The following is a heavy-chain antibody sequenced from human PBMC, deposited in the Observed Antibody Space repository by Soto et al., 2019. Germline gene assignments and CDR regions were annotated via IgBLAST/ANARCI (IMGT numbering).Heavy chain of an antibody. V-gene: IGHV4-34*01. D-gene: IGHD3-22*01. J-gene: IGHJ5*02. CDR2: INHSGST. Sequence: PSETLSLTCAVYGGSFSGYYWSWIRQPPGKGLEWIGEINHSGSTNYNPSLKSRVTISVDTSKNQFSLKLSSVTAADTAVYYCARWKTYYYDSSGYYYRSRSGWFDPWGQGTLVTVSS. CDR1: GGSFSGYY. CDR3: ARWKTYYYDSSGYYYRSRSGWFDP.